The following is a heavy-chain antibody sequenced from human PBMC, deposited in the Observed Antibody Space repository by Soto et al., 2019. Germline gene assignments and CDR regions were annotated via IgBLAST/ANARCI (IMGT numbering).Heavy chain of an antibody. CDR2: IYSLGNT. Sequence: SETLSLTCTVSGGYISSSSYYWGWIRQPPGQGLEWLGTIYSLGNTYYNPSLKSRVTISVDKSKSQLFLKLSSVTAPDTAVYYCARQIYDSSGYYYAYWGQGTLVTVSS. CDR3: ARQIYDSSGYYYAY. D-gene: IGHD3-22*01. V-gene: IGHV4-39*01. CDR1: GGYISSSSYY. J-gene: IGHJ4*02.